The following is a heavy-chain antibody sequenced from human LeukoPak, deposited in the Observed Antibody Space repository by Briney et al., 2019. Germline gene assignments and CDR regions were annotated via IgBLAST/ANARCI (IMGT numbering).Heavy chain of an antibody. CDR2: INPNSDGT. CDR3: SSCYCLL. J-gene: IGHJ2*01. V-gene: IGHV1-2*02. D-gene: IGHD2-21*01. Sequence: ASVKLSCNASGYTFTHYYIQWERQAPGPGLEWMGWINPNSDGTNYTQKFQGRVTVTSESSINTAYREVSGLISVGTGVYCCSSCYCLLWGGGTLVSV. CDR1: GYTFTHYY.